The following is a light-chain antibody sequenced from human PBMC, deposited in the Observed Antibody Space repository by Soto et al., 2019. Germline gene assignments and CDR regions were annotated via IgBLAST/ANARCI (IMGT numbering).Light chain of an antibody. J-gene: IGKJ5*01. CDR1: QSVRSNF. CDR2: GAS. CDR3: QQYGSSPPIT. V-gene: IGKV3-20*01. Sequence: EIVLTQSPGTLSLSPGERATLSCRASQSVRSNFLAWYQQKPGQAPGLLIYGASSRATGIPDRFSGSGSGTDFTLTISRLEPEDFAVYYCQQYGSSPPITFGQGTRLEIK.